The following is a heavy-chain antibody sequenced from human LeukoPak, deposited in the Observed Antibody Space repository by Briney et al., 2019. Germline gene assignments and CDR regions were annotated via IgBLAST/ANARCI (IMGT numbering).Heavy chain of an antibody. Sequence: SETLSLTCAVSGGSISNENWWGWVRQPPGKGLEWIGEIYHSGSTNYIPSLKSRVTISVDKSKNQFSLKLTSVTAADTAVYYCAGSPIGYGMDVWGQGTTVTVSS. CDR2: IYHSGST. CDR3: AGSPIGYGMDV. CDR1: GGSISNENW. V-gene: IGHV4-4*02. J-gene: IGHJ6*02.